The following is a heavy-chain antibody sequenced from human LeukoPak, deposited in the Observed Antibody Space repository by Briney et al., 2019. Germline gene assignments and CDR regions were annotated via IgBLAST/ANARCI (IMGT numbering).Heavy chain of an antibody. CDR1: GITFSSYA. CDR2: IAGSVART. V-gene: IGHV3-23*01. CDR3: AKELYTKTAYLPLDY. J-gene: IGHJ4*02. D-gene: IGHD2-21*02. Sequence: GGSLRLSCAASGITFSSYAMSWVRQAPGKGLEWVSTIAGSVARTFYADSVKERFTISRDNSKNTLYLQMNSLRAEDTAVYYCAKELYTKTAYLPLDYWGQGTLVTVSS.